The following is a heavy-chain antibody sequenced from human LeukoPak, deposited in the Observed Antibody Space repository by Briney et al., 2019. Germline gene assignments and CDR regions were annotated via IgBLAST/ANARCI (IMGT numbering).Heavy chain of an antibody. CDR2: IRSKAYGGTT. D-gene: IGHD3-22*01. CDR3: TPYYDSSGYHDAFDI. V-gene: IGHV3-49*03. Sequence: GGSLRLSCTASGLTFGDYAMSWFRQAPGKGLEWVGFIRSKAYGGTTEYAASVKGRFTISRDDSKSIAYLQMNSLKTEDTAVYYCTPYYDSSGYHDAFDIWGQGTMVTVSS. J-gene: IGHJ3*02. CDR1: GLTFGDYA.